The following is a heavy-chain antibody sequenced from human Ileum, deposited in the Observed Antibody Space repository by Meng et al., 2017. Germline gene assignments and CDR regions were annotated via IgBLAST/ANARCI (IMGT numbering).Heavy chain of an antibody. CDR1: GYTFTGNN. Sequence: QVKLGQSGAEVKKPVASLKVSCKTSGYTFTGNNIHWVRQAPGQGLEWMGRIYPHNGATNYAQTFQGRVTMTGDTSIATAYMELNRLTSDDTAVYYCARGVAENWGQGTLVTVSS. V-gene: IGHV1-2*06. D-gene: IGHD6-19*01. J-gene: IGHJ4*02. CDR3: ARGVAEN. CDR2: IYPHNGAT.